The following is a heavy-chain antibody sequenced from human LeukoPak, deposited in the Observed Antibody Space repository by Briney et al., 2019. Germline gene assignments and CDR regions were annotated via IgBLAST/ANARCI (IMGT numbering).Heavy chain of an antibody. V-gene: IGHV3-21*01. J-gene: IGHJ4*02. Sequence: GGSLRLSCAASGFTFSSYRMNWVRQAPGEGLEWVSSISSSSSYIYYADSVKGRFTISRDNAKNSLYLQMNSLRAEDTAVYYCAGIYYGSGSFDYWGQGTLVSVSS. CDR2: ISSSSSYI. CDR1: GFTFSSYR. D-gene: IGHD3-10*01. CDR3: AGIYYGSGSFDY.